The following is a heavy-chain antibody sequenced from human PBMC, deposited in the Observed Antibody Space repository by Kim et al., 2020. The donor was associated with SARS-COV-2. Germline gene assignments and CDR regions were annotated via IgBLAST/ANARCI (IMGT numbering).Heavy chain of an antibody. CDR3: ARTTTGWPNWFDS. D-gene: IGHD6-19*01. CDR1: GYFFSTYD. V-gene: IGHV1-8*02. Sequence: ASVKVSCMASGYFFSTYDINWVRQASGQGLEWLGWVTPSSGNTGSAQKFQGRVTMTRDTSIRTAYMELRNLRSEDTAIYYCARTTTGWPNWFDSWGQGTLVTASS. CDR2: VTPSSGNT. J-gene: IGHJ5*01.